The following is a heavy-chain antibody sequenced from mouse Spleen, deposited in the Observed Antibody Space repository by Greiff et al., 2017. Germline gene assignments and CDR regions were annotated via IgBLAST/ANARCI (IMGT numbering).Heavy chain of an antibody. CDR3: ARHYYGSSYHFDY. J-gene: IGHJ2*01. Sequence: EVKVVESGGGLVKPGGSLKLSCAASGFTFSDYGMHWVRQAPEKGLEWVAYISSGSSTIYYADTVKGRFTISRDNAKNTLFLQMTSLRSEDTAMYYCARHYYGSSYHFDYLGQGTTLTVSS. D-gene: IGHD1-1*01. V-gene: IGHV5-17*01. CDR1: GFTFSDYG. CDR2: ISSGSSTI.